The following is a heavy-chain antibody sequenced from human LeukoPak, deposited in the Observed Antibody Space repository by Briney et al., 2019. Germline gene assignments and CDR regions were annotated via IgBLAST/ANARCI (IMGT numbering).Heavy chain of an antibody. CDR1: GFTVSSNY. CDR2: IYSGGST. J-gene: IGHJ4*02. Sequence: PGGSLRLSCAASGFTVSSNYMSWVRQAPGKGLEWVSVIYSGGSTYHADSVKGRFTISRDNSKNTLYLQMNSLRAEDTAVYYCATAPHFWSAFDYWGQGTLVTVSS. CDR3: ATAPHFWSAFDY. V-gene: IGHV3-53*01. D-gene: IGHD3-3*02.